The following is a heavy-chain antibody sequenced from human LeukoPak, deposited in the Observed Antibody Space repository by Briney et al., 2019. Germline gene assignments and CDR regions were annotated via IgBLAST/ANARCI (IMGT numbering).Heavy chain of an antibody. D-gene: IGHD6-19*01. V-gene: IGHV4-38-2*01. CDR1: GYYISSGYY. CDR3: ARRLTGAVAGTNWFDP. CDR2: IYHSGSA. J-gene: IGHJ5*02. Sequence: SETLSLTCAVSGYYISSGYYWGWIRQPPGKGLEWIGSIYHSGSASYNPSFERRVTITVVASKNQCSLKLSSVTAADTAVYYCARRLTGAVAGTNWFDPWGQGTLVTVSS.